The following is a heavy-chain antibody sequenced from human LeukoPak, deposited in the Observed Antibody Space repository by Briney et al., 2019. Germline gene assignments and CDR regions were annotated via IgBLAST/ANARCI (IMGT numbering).Heavy chain of an antibody. CDR1: GFTVSGNY. Sequence: GGSLRLSCAASGFTVSGNYMTWVRQAPGKGLEWVSAISGSGGSTYYADSVKGRFTITRDNSKNTLYLQMNSLRAEDTAVYYCAKDQRDSSGYYALSYYYYGMDVWGQGTTVTVSS. CDR3: AKDQRDSSGYYALSYYYYGMDV. V-gene: IGHV3-23*01. D-gene: IGHD3-22*01. CDR2: ISGSGGST. J-gene: IGHJ6*02.